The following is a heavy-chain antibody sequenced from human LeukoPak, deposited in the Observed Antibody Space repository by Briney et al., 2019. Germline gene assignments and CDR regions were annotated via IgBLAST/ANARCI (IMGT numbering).Heavy chain of an antibody. Sequence: PSETLSLTCAVYGGSFSGYYWSWIRQPPGKGLEWIGEINHSGSTNYNPSLKSRVTISVDTSKNQFSLKLSSVTAADTAVYYCARGSGSYQGHTYYYYGMDVWGQGTTVTVSS. CDR2: INHSGST. CDR1: GGSFSGYY. D-gene: IGHD1-26*01. CDR3: ARGSGSYQGHTYYYYGMDV. V-gene: IGHV4-34*01. J-gene: IGHJ6*02.